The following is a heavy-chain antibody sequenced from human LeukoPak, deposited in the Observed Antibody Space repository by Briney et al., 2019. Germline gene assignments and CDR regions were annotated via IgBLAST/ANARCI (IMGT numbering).Heavy chain of an antibody. CDR3: ARDKVATMRYYYYGMDV. J-gene: IGHJ6*02. D-gene: IGHD5-12*01. Sequence: SETLSLTCTVSGGSISRYYWSWIRQPPGKGLEWIGYIYYSGSTNYNPSLKSRVTISVDTSKNQFSLKLSSATAADTAVYYCARDKVATMRYYYYGMDVWGQGTTVTVSS. V-gene: IGHV4-59*01. CDR1: GGSISRYY. CDR2: IYYSGST.